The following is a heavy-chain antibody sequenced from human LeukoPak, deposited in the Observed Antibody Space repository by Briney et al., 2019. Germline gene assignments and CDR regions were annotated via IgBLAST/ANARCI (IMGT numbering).Heavy chain of an antibody. V-gene: IGHV3-74*01. CDR1: GFTFSAYW. CDR3: TRDSGAGDY. D-gene: IGHD1-26*01. J-gene: IGHJ4*02. Sequence: GGSLRLSCAASGFTFSAYWMHWVRQAPGKGLVWVSRISTDGSITTYADSAKGRFTISRDNAKNTLYLQMNSLRAEDTAVYYCTRDSGAGDYWGQGTLVTVSS. CDR2: ISTDGSIT.